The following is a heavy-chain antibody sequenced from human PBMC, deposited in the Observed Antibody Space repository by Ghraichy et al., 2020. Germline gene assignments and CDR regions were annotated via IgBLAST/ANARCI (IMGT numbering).Heavy chain of an antibody. CDR3: ARVDYDSSGYYTAADDAFDI. V-gene: IGHV4-39*07. Sequence: SETLSLTCTVSGGSISSSSYYWGWIRQPPGKGLEWIGSIYYSGSTYYNPSLKSRVTISVDTSKNQFSLKLSSVTAADTAVYYCARVDYDSSGYYTAADDAFDIWGQGTMVTVSS. D-gene: IGHD3-22*01. CDR2: IYYSGST. CDR1: GGSISSSSYY. J-gene: IGHJ3*02.